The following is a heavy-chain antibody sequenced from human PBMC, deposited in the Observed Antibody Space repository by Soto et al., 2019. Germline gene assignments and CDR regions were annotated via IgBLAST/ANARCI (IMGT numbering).Heavy chain of an antibody. Sequence: QVQLQESGPGLVKPSETLSLTCTVSGGSVSSGSYYWSWIRQPPGKGLEWIGYIYYSGSTNYNPSPKSRVTISVDTSKNHFSLRLSSVTAADTAVYYCARGLDWFDPWGQGTLVTVSS. V-gene: IGHV4-61*03. CDR3: ARGLDWFDP. CDR1: GGSVSSGSYY. J-gene: IGHJ5*02. CDR2: IYYSGST.